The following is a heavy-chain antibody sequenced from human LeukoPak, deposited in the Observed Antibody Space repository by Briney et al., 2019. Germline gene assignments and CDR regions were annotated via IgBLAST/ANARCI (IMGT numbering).Heavy chain of an antibody. D-gene: IGHD6-13*01. Sequence: GGSLRLSCAASGFTFSSYGMHWVRQAPGKGLEWVSGINWNGGSTGYADSVKGRFTISRDNAKNSLYLQMNSLRAEDTALYYCARVSSSWYGDCFDYWGQGTLVTVSS. J-gene: IGHJ4*02. V-gene: IGHV3-20*04. CDR1: GFTFSSYG. CDR3: ARVSSSWYGDCFDY. CDR2: INWNGGST.